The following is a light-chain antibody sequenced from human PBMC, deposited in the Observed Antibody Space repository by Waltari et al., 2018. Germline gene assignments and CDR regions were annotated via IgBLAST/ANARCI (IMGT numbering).Light chain of an antibody. CDR2: AAS. V-gene: IGKV3-20*01. CDR3: QQYESLPAT. CDR1: EGISNY. Sequence: RADEGISNYVAVYQQKPGQAPRLLIYAASSMDTGVPDRFSGSGYGTDFSLTISRLKPEDYAMYYCQQYESLPATFGQGTKVEIK. J-gene: IGKJ1*01.